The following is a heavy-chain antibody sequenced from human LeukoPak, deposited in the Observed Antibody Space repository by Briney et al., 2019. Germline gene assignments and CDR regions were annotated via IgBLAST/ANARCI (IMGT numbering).Heavy chain of an antibody. CDR1: GYTFTSYH. V-gene: IGHV1-2*02. CDR2: IIPNSGGT. Sequence: ASVKVSCKASGYTFTSYHMHWVRQAPGQGLEWMGWIIPNSGGTNYAQKFQGRVTMTRDTSISTAYMELNRLRSDDTAMYYCARALDHSGGGYLYYFDYWGQGTLVTVSS. J-gene: IGHJ4*02. D-gene: IGHD2-15*01. CDR3: ARALDHSGGGYLYYFDY.